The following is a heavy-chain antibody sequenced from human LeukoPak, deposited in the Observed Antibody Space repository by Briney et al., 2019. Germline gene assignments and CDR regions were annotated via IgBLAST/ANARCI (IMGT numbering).Heavy chain of an antibody. CDR2: INHSGST. J-gene: IGHJ4*02. V-gene: IGHV4-34*01. Sequence: PSETLSLTCAVYGGSFSGYYWSWIRQPPGKGLEWIGEINHSGSTNYNPSLKSRVTISVDTSKNQFSLKLSSVTAADTAVYYCARQSSGYYLNPFDYWGQGTLVTVSS. CDR3: ARQSSGYYLNPFDY. D-gene: IGHD3-22*01. CDR1: GGSFSGYY.